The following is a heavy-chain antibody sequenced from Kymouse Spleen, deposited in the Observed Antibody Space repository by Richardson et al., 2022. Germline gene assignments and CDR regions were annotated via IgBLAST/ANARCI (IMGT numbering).Heavy chain of an antibody. J-gene: IGHJ5*02. CDR2: ISWNSGSI. D-gene: IGHD1-7*01. Sequence: EVQLVESGGGLVQPGRSLRLSCAASGFTFDDYAMHWVRQAPGKGLEWVSGISWNSGSIGYADSVKGRFTISRDNAKNSLYLQMNSLRAEDTALYYCAKDRGWNYEGWFDPWGQGTLVTVSS. CDR3: AKDRGWNYEGWFDP. CDR1: GFTFDDYA. V-gene: IGHV3-9*01.